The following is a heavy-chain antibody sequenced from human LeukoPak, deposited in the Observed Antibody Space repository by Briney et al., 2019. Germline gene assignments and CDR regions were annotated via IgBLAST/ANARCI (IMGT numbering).Heavy chain of an antibody. D-gene: IGHD3-22*01. J-gene: IGHJ4*02. V-gene: IGHV1-2*02. Sequence: ASVKVSCKASGYTFTGYYMHWVRQAPGQGLEWMGWINPNSGGTNYAQKFQGRVTMTRDTSISTAYMELSRLRSDDTAVYYCAGPHYYDGSGLDYWGQGTLVTVSS. CDR1: GYTFTGYY. CDR3: AGPHYYDGSGLDY. CDR2: INPNSGGT.